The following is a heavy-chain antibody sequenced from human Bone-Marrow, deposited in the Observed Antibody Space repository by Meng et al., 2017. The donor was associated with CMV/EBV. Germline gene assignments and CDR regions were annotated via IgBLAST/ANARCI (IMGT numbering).Heavy chain of an antibody. Sequence: GESLKISCAASGFTFSSYSMNWVRQAPGKGLEWVSSISSSGSYIYYADSVKGRFTISRDNAKNSLYLQMNSLRAEDTAVYYCAKGDYDFWSALSHWGQGTLVTVYS. V-gene: IGHV3-21*01. CDR1: GFTFSSYS. D-gene: IGHD3-3*01. CDR3: AKGDYDFWSALSH. CDR2: ISSSGSYI. J-gene: IGHJ4*02.